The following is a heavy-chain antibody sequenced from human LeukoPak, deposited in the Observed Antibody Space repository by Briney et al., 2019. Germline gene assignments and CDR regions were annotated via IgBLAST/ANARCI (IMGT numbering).Heavy chain of an antibody. D-gene: IGHD3-22*01. CDR3: ARAYDITSSFDY. J-gene: IGHJ4*02. CDR1: GFSFSTYT. V-gene: IGHV3-21*01. Sequence: GGSLTLSCAASGFSFSTYTMNWVRQAPGKGLEWVSSISPGSTYTHYTDSVKGRFTISRDNARNSLFLQMNSLRAEDTAIYYCARAYDITSSFDYWGQGTLVTVSS. CDR2: ISPGSTYT.